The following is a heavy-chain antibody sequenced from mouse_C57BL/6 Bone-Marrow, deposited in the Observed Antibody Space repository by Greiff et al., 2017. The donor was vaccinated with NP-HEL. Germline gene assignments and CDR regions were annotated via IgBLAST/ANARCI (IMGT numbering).Heavy chain of an antibody. CDR2: IDPANGST. J-gene: IGHJ2*01. D-gene: IGHD1-1*01. V-gene: IGHV14-3*01. CDR3: SRAGVITTVVALDY. CDR1: GFNIKNTY. Sequence: EVQLQQSVAELVRPGASVKLSCTASGFNIKNTYMHWVKQRPEQGLEWIGRIDPANGSTKSVPKFQGKATITADTSSNTAYLQLSSRTSEDTVIYYWSRAGVITTVVALDYWGQGTTLTVSS.